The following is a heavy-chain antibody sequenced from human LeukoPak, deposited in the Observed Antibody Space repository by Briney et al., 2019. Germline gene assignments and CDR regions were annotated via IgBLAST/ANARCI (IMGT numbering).Heavy chain of an antibody. J-gene: IGHJ4*02. CDR1: GFTFSSYA. CDR2: ISYDGSNK. Sequence: GGSLRLSCAASGFTFSSYAMHWVRQAPGKGLEWVAVISYDGSNKYYADSVKGRFTISRDNSKNTLYLQMNSLRSDDTAVYYCASEGSSGWYDYWGQGTLVTVSS. D-gene: IGHD6-19*01. CDR3: ASEGSSGWYDY. V-gene: IGHV3-30*04.